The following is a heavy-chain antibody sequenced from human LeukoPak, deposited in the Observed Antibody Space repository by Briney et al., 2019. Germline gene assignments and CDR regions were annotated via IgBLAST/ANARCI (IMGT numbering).Heavy chain of an antibody. D-gene: IGHD6-19*01. CDR3: ARGRRAYSSGWYEGWFDP. CDR1: GYTFTSYD. CDR2: MNPNSGNT. J-gene: IGHJ5*02. V-gene: IGHV1-8*01. Sequence: ASVKVSCKVSGYTFTSYDINWVRQATGQGLEWMGWMNPNSGNTGYAQKFQGRVTMTRNTSISTAYMELSSLRSEDTAVYYCARGRRAYSSGWYEGWFDPWGQGTLVTVSS.